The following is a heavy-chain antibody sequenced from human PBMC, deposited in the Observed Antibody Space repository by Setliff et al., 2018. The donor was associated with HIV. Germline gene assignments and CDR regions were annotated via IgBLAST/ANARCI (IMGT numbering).Heavy chain of an antibody. D-gene: IGHD3-10*01. Sequence: SETLSLTCTISGGSINSGGYYWVWIRQPALKGLEWIGRIYTSGLTNYNPSLKSRVTISVDTSKNQVSLKLSSVTASDTAVYYCARARYIVIRGDAGMDVWGPGTTVTVSS. CDR2: IYTSGLT. J-gene: IGHJ6*02. CDR3: ARARYIVIRGDAGMDV. CDR1: GGSINSGGYY. V-gene: IGHV4-61*02.